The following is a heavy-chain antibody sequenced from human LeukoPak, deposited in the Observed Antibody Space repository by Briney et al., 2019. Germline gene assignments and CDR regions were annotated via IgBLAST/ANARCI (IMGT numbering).Heavy chain of an antibody. Sequence: PGGSLRLSCAASVFTFDDYAMHWVSQAPGKGLEWVSLISGDGGSTYYADSVKGRFTISRDNSKNSLYLQMNSLRTEDTALYYCAKGDSSSWYEPIDYWGQGTLVTVSS. CDR2: ISGDGGST. CDR3: AKGDSSSWYEPIDY. D-gene: IGHD6-13*01. CDR1: VFTFDDYA. J-gene: IGHJ4*02. V-gene: IGHV3-43*02.